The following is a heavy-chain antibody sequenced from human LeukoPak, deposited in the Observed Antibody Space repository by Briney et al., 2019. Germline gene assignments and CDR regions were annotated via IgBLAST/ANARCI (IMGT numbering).Heavy chain of an antibody. CDR1: GFTFNTYA. V-gene: IGHV3-30*04. Sequence: GGSLRLSCGASGFTFNTYALHWVRQAPGKGLEWAALISYDGSNKYYADSVKGRFTISRDNAKNSLYLQMNSLRAEDTAVYYCARALVGATIEFDYWGQGTLVTVSS. CDR2: ISYDGSNK. CDR3: ARALVGATIEFDY. J-gene: IGHJ4*02. D-gene: IGHD1-26*01.